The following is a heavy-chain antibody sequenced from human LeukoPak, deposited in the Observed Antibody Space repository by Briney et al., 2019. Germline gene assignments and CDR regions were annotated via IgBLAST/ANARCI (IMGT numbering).Heavy chain of an antibody. CDR3: ARDPARGYYYDSSGYFDY. Sequence: GGSLRLSCAASGFTFSSYAMNWVRQAPGKGLEWVAVISYDGSNKYYADSVKGRFTISRDNSKNTLYLQMNSLRAEGTAVYYCARDPARGYYYDSSGYFDYWGQGTLVTVSS. J-gene: IGHJ4*02. CDR2: ISYDGSNK. V-gene: IGHV3-30*04. D-gene: IGHD3-22*01. CDR1: GFTFSSYA.